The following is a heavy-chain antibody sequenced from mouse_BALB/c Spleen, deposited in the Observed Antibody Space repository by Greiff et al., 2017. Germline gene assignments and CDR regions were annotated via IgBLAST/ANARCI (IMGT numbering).Heavy chain of an antibody. V-gene: IGHV10-1*02. D-gene: IGHD1-1*01. CDR2: IRSKSNNYAT. J-gene: IGHJ3*01. CDR3: VRQEDYYGSSYGWAFAY. CDR1: GFTFNTYA. Sequence: EVKLVESGGGLVQPKGSLKLSCAASGFTFNTYAMNWVRQAPGKGLEWVARIRSKSNNYATYYADSVKDRFTISRDDSQSMLYLQMNNLKTEDTAMYYCVRQEDYYGSSYGWAFAYWGQGTLVTVSA.